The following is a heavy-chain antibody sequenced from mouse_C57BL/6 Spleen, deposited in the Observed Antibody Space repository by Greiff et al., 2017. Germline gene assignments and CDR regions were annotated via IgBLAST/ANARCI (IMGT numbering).Heavy chain of an antibody. CDR3: ARSYYAGDYFDY. CDR1: GYTFTSYW. Sequence: QVQLQQPGAELVRPGSSVKLCCKASGYTFTSYWMHWVKQRPIQGLEWIGNIDPSDSETHYNQKFKDKATLTVDKSSSTAYMQLSSLTSEDSAVYYCARSYYAGDYFDYWGQGTTLTVSS. J-gene: IGHJ2*01. CDR2: IDPSDSET. D-gene: IGHD1-1*01. V-gene: IGHV1-52*01.